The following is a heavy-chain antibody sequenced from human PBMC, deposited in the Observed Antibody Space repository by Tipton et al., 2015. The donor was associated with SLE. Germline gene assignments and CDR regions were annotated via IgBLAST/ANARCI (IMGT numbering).Heavy chain of an antibody. CDR3: ARDQLKIFDY. V-gene: IGHV3-33*08. CDR2: IWYDGSNK. Sequence: SLRLSCAASGFTFSTYGMHWVRQAPGKGLEWVALIWYDGSNKYYADSVKGRFTISRDNSKNTLYLQMNSLRAEDTAVYYCARDQLKIFDYWGQGTLVTVSS. J-gene: IGHJ4*02. CDR1: GFTFSTYG. D-gene: IGHD1-1*01.